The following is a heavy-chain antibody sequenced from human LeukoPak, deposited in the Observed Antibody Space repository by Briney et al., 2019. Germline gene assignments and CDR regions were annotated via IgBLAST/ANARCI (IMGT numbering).Heavy chain of an antibody. J-gene: IGHJ4*02. CDR2: ILYDGSNK. V-gene: IGHV3-30*18. D-gene: IGHD1/OR15-1a*01. Sequence: PGGSLRLSCAASGFPFSSYGMHWVRQAPGRGLEWVAVILYDGSNKYYADSVKGRFTISRDNSKNTLYLQMNSLRAEDTAVYYCAKDWNSRPTFFDYWGQGTLVTVSS. CDR1: GFPFSSYG. CDR3: AKDWNSRPTFFDY.